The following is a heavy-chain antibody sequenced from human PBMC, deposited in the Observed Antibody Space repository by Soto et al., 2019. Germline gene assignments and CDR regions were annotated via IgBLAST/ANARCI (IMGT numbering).Heavy chain of an antibody. CDR2: INPNSGGA. D-gene: IGHD5-12*01. CDR1: GYTFIGYY. V-gene: IGHV1-2*04. Sequence: QGQLVQSGAEVKKPGASVKVSCKASGYTFIGYYIHWVRQAPGQGLEWMGWINPNSGGAKYSQKFRAWVTMTNYTSISTAYMELSRLKSGDTAVYFCARSGGGYDLGDYWGQGTLVTVSS. CDR3: ARSGGGYDLGDY. J-gene: IGHJ4*02.